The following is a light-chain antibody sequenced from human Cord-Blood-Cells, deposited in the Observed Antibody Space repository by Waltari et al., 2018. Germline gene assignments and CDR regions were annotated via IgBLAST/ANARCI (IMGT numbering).Light chain of an antibody. V-gene: IGKV1-39*01. Sequence: EIQLTQSPSSLSASVADRVTINFRASQSISSYLNWHQQKPGKAPKLLIYAASSLQIGVPSRFSGSGSGTDFTLTISSLQPEDVATYYCQQSYSTPLTFGGGTKVEIK. CDR1: QSISSY. CDR2: AAS. J-gene: IGKJ4*01. CDR3: QQSYSTPLT.